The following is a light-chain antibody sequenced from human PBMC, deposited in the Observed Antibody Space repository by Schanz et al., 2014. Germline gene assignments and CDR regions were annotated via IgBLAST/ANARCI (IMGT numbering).Light chain of an antibody. CDR3: QRYKSYLST. CDR1: QSISSW. Sequence: DIQMTQSPSTLSAFVGDRVTITCRASQSISSWLAWYQQKPGKAPNLLIYKASNLESGVPSRFSGSGSGTEFTLTISSLQPDDSATYYCQRYKSYLSTFGQGTRLEIK. J-gene: IGKJ5*01. V-gene: IGKV1-5*03. CDR2: KAS.